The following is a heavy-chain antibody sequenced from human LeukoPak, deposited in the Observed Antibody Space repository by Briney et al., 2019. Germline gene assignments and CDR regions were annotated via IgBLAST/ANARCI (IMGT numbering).Heavy chain of an antibody. D-gene: IGHD3-10*01. CDR3: ARLGNLWFEDY. CDR1: GFTFSSYE. CDR2: ISSSGSTI. Sequence: GGSLRLSCVASGFTFSSYEMNWVRQAPGKGLEWVSYISSSGSTIYYADSVKGRFTISRDNAKDSLYLQMNSLRAEDTAVYYCARLGNLWFEDYWGQGTLVTVSS. J-gene: IGHJ4*02. V-gene: IGHV3-48*03.